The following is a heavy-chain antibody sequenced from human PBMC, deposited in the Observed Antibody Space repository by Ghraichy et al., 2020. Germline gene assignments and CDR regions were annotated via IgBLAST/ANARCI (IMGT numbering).Heavy chain of an antibody. D-gene: IGHD2-15*01. CDR2: INPETDET. J-gene: IGHJ5*02. V-gene: IGHV1-2*02. CDR1: EYRFTFHY. Sequence: ASVKISCKAPEYRFTFHYIHWVRQAPGQGLEWLGYINPETDETMIIEKFQGRIIMTSDTATATAYMEVKNLRFDDTAMYYCARDFEVVAGATRTVYKWLDPWGQGTLVSVSS. CDR3: ARDFEVVAGATRTVYKWLDP.